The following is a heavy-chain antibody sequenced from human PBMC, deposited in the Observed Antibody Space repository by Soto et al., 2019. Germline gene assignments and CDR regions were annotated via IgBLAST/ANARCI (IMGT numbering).Heavy chain of an antibody. D-gene: IGHD3-3*01. CDR2: IYSSGST. V-gene: IGHV4-4*07. CDR1: GGAISGYY. Sequence: SETRSLTCTVTGGAISGYYWTWIRQSDGEGLEWIGRIYSSGSTNYNPSLKSRVTISLDTSMNYFSLRLSSVTAADTAVYYCARGQRFSDWFDPWGQGTLVTVSS. J-gene: IGHJ5*02. CDR3: ARGQRFSDWFDP.